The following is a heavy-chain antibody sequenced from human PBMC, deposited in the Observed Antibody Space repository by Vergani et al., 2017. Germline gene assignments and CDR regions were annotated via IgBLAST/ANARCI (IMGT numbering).Heavy chain of an antibody. J-gene: IGHJ4*02. CDR2: FDPEDGET. V-gene: IGHV1-24*01. D-gene: IGHD6-6*01. CDR3: ATSGIAARRVFLSD. Sequence: QVQLVQSGAEVKKPGASVKVSCKVSGYTLTELSMHWVRQAPGKGLEWMGGFDPEDGETIYAQKFQGRVTMTEDTSTDTAYMELSGRRSEDTAVYYCATSGIAARRVFLSDWGQGTLVTVSS. CDR1: GYTLTELS.